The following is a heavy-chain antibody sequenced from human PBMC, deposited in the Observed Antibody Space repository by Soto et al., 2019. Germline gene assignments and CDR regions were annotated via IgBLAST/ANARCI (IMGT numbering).Heavy chain of an antibody. CDR1: GGSISPFY. CDR2: LYYSDNT. Sequence: PSETLSLTCTVSGGSISPFYWSWVRQPPGKGLEWIGYLYYSDNTNYNPSLKSRVTISVDASKNQVSLRLTSVTAADTAVYYCASVGGVAARTFDYWGQGTVVTVSS. D-gene: IGHD3-16*01. CDR3: ASVGGVAARTFDY. V-gene: IGHV4-59*01. J-gene: IGHJ4*02.